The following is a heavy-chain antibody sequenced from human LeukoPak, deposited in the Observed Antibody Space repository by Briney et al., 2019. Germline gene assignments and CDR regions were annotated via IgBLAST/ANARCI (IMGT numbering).Heavy chain of an antibody. CDR1: GFTVSSNY. J-gene: IGHJ6*02. D-gene: IGHD4-11*01. Sequence: GGSLRLPCAASGFTVSSNYMTWVRQAPGKGLEWVSVMYSGGSTYYADSVKGRVAISRDNSQNTVFLQMNSVRVEDTAVYYCARSYSNHLFGMDVWGQGTAVTVSS. CDR3: ARSYSNHLFGMDV. V-gene: IGHV3-66*01. CDR2: MYSGGST.